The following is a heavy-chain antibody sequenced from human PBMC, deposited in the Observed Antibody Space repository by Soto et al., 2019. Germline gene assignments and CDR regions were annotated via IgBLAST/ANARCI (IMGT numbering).Heavy chain of an antibody. CDR1: GFTFSSYG. CDR3: SKGLYCSGGSCSSGACDI. J-gene: IGHJ3*02. Sequence: EVQLLESGGGLVQPGGSLRLSCAASGFTFSSYGMSWVRQTPGKGLEWVSAISGSGGSTYYADSVKGRFTISRDNSKNTLYLQMNSLRTEDTAVYYCSKGLYCSGGSCSSGACDIWGQGTMVTVSS. D-gene: IGHD2-15*01. CDR2: ISGSGGST. V-gene: IGHV3-23*01.